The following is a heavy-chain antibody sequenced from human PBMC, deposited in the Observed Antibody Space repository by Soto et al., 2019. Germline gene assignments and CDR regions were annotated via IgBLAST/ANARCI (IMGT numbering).Heavy chain of an antibody. J-gene: IGHJ6*02. V-gene: IGHV5-10-1*01. D-gene: IGHD2-15*01. CDR2: IDPSDSYI. Sequence: PRESLKISCKASGYDFTTYWISWVRQMPGRGLEWMGRIDPSDSYINYSPSFQGHVTLSVDKSITTAYLQWGSLKASDTAIYYCATLLGSGGYGMDVWGQGTTVTVSS. CDR1: GYDFTTYW. CDR3: ATLLGSGGYGMDV.